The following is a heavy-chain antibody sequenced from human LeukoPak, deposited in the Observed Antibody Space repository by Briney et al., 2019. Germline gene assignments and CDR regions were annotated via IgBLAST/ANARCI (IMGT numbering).Heavy chain of an antibody. Sequence: SETLSLTCTVSGGSISSSSYYRVWIRQPPGKGREWIGSIYYSGSTYYNPALKSRVTISVDTYKNQFPLKLSSVTAADTAVYYCARDLMDYGDYIRYPTYYFDYWGQGTLVTVSS. D-gene: IGHD4-17*01. CDR2: IYYSGST. CDR1: GGSISSSSYY. CDR3: ARDLMDYGDYIRYPTYYFDY. V-gene: IGHV4-39*06. J-gene: IGHJ4*02.